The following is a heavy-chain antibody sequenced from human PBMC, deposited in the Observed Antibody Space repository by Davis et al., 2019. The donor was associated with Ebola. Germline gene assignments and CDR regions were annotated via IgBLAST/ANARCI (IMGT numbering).Heavy chain of an antibody. CDR2: IYYSGST. J-gene: IGHJ4*02. CDR3: ARHFSMGHYDILTGYYLVPDYFDY. D-gene: IGHD3-9*01. CDR1: GGSISSSSYY. Sequence: MPSETLSLTCTVSGGSISSSSYYWGWIRQPPGKGLEWIGSIYYSGSTYYNPSLKSRVTISVDTSKNQFSLKLSSVTAADTAVYYCARHFSMGHYDILTGYYLVPDYFDYWGQGTLVTVSS. V-gene: IGHV4-39*01.